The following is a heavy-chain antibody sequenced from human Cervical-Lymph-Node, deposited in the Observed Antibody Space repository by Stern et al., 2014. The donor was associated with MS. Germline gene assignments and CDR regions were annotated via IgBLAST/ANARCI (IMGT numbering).Heavy chain of an antibody. J-gene: IGHJ4*02. CDR2: MYHSGRS. D-gene: IGHD6-6*01. CDR1: GDSISSGGYS. V-gene: IGHV4-30-2*01. Sequence: VQLQESGSGLVKPSQTLSLTCPVSGDSISSGGYSWSWIRQPPGKGLEWIGYMYHSGRSSYSPSLKIRFTISVDRSKTQFSLRLSSVTAADTAVYYCARGLYSSSSVWAYWGQGTLVTVSS. CDR3: ARGLYSSSSVWAY.